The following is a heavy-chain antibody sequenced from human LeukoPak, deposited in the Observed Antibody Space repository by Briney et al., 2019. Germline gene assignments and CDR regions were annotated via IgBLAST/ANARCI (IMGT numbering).Heavy chain of an antibody. CDR3: ARRGGSSVDY. V-gene: IGHV4-34*01. CDR1: GGSFSGYY. CDR2: INHSGST. J-gene: IGHJ4*02. D-gene: IGHD2-15*01. Sequence: SETLSLTCAVYGGSFSGYYWSWIRQPPGKGLEWIGEINHSGSTNYNPSLKSRVTVSVDTSKNQFSLKLSSVTAADTAVYYCARRGGSSVDYWGQGTLVTVSS.